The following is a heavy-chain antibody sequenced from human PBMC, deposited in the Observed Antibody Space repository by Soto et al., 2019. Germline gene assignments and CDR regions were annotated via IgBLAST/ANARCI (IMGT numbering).Heavy chain of an antibody. CDR3: ARMRNILTGYPGRFDY. V-gene: IGHV4-4*02. CDR2: IYPSGST. J-gene: IGHJ4*02. Sequence: GTLSLTCAVFGGSISSNNWWSWVRQSPGKGLEWIAEIYPSGSTNYNPSLKSRVTISVDKSKSQFSLRLSSVTAADTAVYYCARMRNILTGYPGRFDYWGQGTLVTGSS. D-gene: IGHD3-9*01. CDR1: GGSISSNNW.